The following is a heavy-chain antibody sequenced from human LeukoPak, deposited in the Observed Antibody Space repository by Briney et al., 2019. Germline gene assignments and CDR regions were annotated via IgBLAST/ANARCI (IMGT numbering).Heavy chain of an antibody. D-gene: IGHD3-3*01. Sequence: SETLSLTCAVYGGSFSGYYWSWIRQPPGKGLEWIGEINHSGSTNYNPSLKSRVTISVDTSKNQFSLKLSSVTAADTAVYYCARDFWSGYYRYYYYYGMDVWGQGTTVTVSS. J-gene: IGHJ6*02. CDR2: INHSGST. V-gene: IGHV4-34*01. CDR1: GGSFSGYY. CDR3: ARDFWSGYYRYYYYYGMDV.